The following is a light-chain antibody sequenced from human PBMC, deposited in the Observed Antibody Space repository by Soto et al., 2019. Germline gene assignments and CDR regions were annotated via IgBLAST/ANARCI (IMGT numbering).Light chain of an antibody. J-gene: IGLJ2*01. CDR1: SSNIGNHN. V-gene: IGLV1-51*01. CDR2: DTS. Sequence: QAVLTQPPSVSAAPGQKVTISCSGTSSNIGNHNVSWYQQLPGTAPKLLIYDTSKRPSGIPDRFSGSKSGTSATLGITGLQTGDEADYHCGTWDNSLTSVLFGGGTKLTVL. CDR3: GTWDNSLTSVL.